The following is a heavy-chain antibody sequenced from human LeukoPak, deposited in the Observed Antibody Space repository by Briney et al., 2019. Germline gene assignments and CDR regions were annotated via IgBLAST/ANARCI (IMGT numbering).Heavy chain of an antibody. CDR2: ISSYSSAI. D-gene: IGHD1-14*01. V-gene: IGHV3-48*02. CDR1: GFPFSSHA. Sequence: GGSLRLSCAASGFPFSSHAMHRVRQAPGKGLEWVSYISSYSSAISYPDTVTGGFTISRDNAKNSLYLQMNSLRDEDTAVYYCARAGAFDFWGKGTMVTVSS. CDR3: ARAGAFDF. J-gene: IGHJ3*01.